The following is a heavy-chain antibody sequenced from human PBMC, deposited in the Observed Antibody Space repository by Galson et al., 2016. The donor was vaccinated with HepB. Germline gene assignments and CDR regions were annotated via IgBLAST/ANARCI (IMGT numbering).Heavy chain of an antibody. J-gene: IGHJ6*02. CDR2: INSDGSST. Sequence: YWMHWVRQPPGKGLVWVSRINSDGSSTSYADSVKGRFTISRDNAKNTLYLQMSGLRAEDTAVYYCAMYYDILTGYYKPFYYHSMDVWGQGTTVTVSS. V-gene: IGHV3-74*01. CDR3: AMYYDILTGYYKPFYYHSMDV. D-gene: IGHD3-9*01. CDR1: YW.